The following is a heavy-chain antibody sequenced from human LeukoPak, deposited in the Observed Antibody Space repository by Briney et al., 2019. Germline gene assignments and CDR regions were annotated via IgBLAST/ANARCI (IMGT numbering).Heavy chain of an antibody. CDR1: GYTFTGYY. V-gene: IGHV1-2*02. D-gene: IGHD6-13*01. J-gene: IGHJ4*02. Sequence: ASVKVSCKASGYTFTGYYIHWVRQAPGQGLQWMGWINPYSGDTNYAQKFQDRVTMTRDTSINTAYMELSRLRSDDTALFYCARSLWSSNWYYFNYWGQGTLVIVSS. CDR3: ARSLWSSNWYYFNY. CDR2: INPYSGDT.